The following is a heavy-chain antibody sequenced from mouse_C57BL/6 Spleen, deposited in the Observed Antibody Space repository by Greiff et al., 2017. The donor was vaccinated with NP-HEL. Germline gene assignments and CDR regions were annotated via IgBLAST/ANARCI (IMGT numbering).Heavy chain of an antibody. Sequence: EVQLQQSGGGLVQPGGSMKLSCVASGFTFSNYWMNWVRQSPEKGLEWVAQIRLKSDNYATHYAESVKGRFTISRDDSKSSVYLQMNNLRAEDTGIYYCTDMVTTGFAYWGQGTLVTVSA. D-gene: IGHD2-2*01. V-gene: IGHV6-3*01. CDR2: IRLKSDNYAT. CDR3: TDMVTTGFAY. J-gene: IGHJ3*01. CDR1: GFTFSNYW.